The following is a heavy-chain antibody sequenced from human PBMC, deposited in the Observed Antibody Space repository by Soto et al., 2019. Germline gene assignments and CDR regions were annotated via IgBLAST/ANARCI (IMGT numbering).Heavy chain of an antibody. CDR2: IYYSGST. J-gene: IGHJ4*02. V-gene: IGHV4-59*01. CDR1: GGSISSYY. CDR3: ARVAGGRNLDY. Sequence: SETLSLTCTVSGGSISSYYWSWIRQPPGKGLEWIGYIYYSGSTNYNPSLKSRVTISVDTSKNQFSLELSSVTAADTAAYYCARVAGGRNLDYWGQGTLVTVSS.